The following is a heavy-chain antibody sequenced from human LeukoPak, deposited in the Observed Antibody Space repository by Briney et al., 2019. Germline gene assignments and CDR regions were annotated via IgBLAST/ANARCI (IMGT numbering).Heavy chain of an antibody. CDR2: IGLSDDST. J-gene: IGHJ4*02. CDR1: GFTFSTYG. D-gene: IGHD7-27*01. Sequence: GGSLRLSCAASGFTFSTYGMIWVRQAPGKGLECVSTIGLSDDSTNYADSVKGRFTASRDNSKNTLYLLMNSLRAEDTARYYCAWDPNWGSGYWGQGTLVTVSS. CDR3: AWDPNWGSGY. V-gene: IGHV3-23*01.